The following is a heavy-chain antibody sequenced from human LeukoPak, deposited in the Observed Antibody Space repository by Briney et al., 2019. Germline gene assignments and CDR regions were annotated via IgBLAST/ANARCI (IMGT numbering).Heavy chain of an antibody. V-gene: IGHV3-21*01. CDR3: ARVLGDYADYQDYYMDV. J-gene: IGHJ6*03. CDR1: GFTFSSYS. Sequence: GGSLRLYCAASGFTFSSYSMNWVRQAPGKGLEWVSSISSSSSYIYYADSVKGRFTISRDNAKNSLYLQMNSLRAEDTAVYYCARVLGDYADYQDYYMDVWGRGITVTVSS. CDR2: ISSSSSYI. D-gene: IGHD4-17*01.